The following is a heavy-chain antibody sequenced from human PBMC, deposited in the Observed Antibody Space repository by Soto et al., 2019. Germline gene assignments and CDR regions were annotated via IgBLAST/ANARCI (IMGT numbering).Heavy chain of an antibody. Sequence: ASVKVSCKASGYSFTSLDINWVRQTAGQGLEWMGWMEPSTGRTGYAQKFQGRVTMTRDTSINTAYMELTTLTSDDTAFYYCARGVSAGVDYWGQVTLVTASS. J-gene: IGHJ4*02. V-gene: IGHV1-8*01. CDR1: GYSFTSLD. CDR2: MEPSTGRT. D-gene: IGHD1-26*01. CDR3: ARGVSAGVDY.